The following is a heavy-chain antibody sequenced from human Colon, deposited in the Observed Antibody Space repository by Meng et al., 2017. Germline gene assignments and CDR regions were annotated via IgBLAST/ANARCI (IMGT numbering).Heavy chain of an antibody. V-gene: IGHV3-11*01. CDR1: GFTFSDYY. J-gene: IGHJ4*02. CDR2: IDSDSTT. D-gene: IGHD2-8*02. CDR3: ASGKSGFDY. Sequence: QGQLGEAGGGLGKPGVSLSFSCAASGFTFSDYYTSWIRQAPGKGLEWVSYIDSDSTTYYADSVKGRFTISRDNAKKSLYLQMSSLRVEDTAVYYCASGKSGFDYWGQGALVTVSS.